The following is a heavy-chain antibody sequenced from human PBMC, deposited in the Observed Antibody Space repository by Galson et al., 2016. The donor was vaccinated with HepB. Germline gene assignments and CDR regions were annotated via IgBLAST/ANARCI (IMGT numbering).Heavy chain of an antibody. CDR3: ARDLPLLG. D-gene: IGHD2-15*01. Sequence: SLRLSCAASGFTFSSYGMHWVRQAPGKGLEWVAVISYDGSNKYYADSVKGRFTISRDNSKNTLYLQMNSLRAGDTAVYYCARDLPLLGWGQGTLVTVSS. J-gene: IGHJ4*02. V-gene: IGHV3-30*03. CDR2: ISYDGSNK. CDR1: GFTFSSYG.